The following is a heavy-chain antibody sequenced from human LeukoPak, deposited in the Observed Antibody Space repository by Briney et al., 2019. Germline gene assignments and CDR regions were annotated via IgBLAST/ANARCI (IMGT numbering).Heavy chain of an antibody. CDR1: GFTVSSNY. CDR2: IYSGGST. CDR3: ARDACSGGSCYSPWFDP. V-gene: IGHV3-53*01. Sequence: GGSLGLSCAASGFTVSSNYMSWVRQAPGKGLEWVSAIYSGGSTYYADSVKGRFTISRDNSKNTLYLQMNSLRAEDTAVYYCARDACSGGSCYSPWFDPWGQGTLVTVSS. D-gene: IGHD2-15*01. J-gene: IGHJ5*02.